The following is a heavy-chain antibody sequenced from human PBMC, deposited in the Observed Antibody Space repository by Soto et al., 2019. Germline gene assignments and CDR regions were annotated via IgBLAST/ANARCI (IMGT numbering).Heavy chain of an antibody. CDR2: INPSGGST. D-gene: IGHD3-3*01. J-gene: IGHJ4*02. CDR1: GYTFPSYY. Sequence: ASVKVSCKASGYTFPSYYMHWVRQAPGQGLEWMGIINPSGGSTSYAQKFQGRVTMTRDTSTSTVYMELSSLRSEDTAVYYCARGAMYYDFWSGYSLDDYWGQGTLVNVSS. CDR3: ARGAMYYDFWSGYSLDDY. V-gene: IGHV1-46*01.